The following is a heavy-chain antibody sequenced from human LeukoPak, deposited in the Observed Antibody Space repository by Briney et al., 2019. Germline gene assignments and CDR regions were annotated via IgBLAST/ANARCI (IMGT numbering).Heavy chain of an antibody. D-gene: IGHD3-22*01. Sequence: PRASVKVSCKASGGTFSSYAISWVRQAPGQGLEWMGGIIPIFGTANYAQKFQGRVTITADESTSTAYMELSSLRSEDTAVYYCASSHITMIVVDLLYYFDYWGQGTLVTVSS. CDR3: ASSHITMIVVDLLYYFDY. CDR2: IIPIFGTA. V-gene: IGHV1-69*13. J-gene: IGHJ4*02. CDR1: GGTFSSYA.